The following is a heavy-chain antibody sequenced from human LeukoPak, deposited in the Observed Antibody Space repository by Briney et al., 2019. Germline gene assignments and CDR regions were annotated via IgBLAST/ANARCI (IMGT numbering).Heavy chain of an antibody. J-gene: IGHJ3*02. CDR1: GRTFSSYA. CDR3: ARSFKEMALDAFDI. Sequence: AASVKVSCXASGRTFSSYAISWVRRAPGQGLEWMGRIIPIFGTANYAQKFQGRVTITADESTSTAYMELSSLRSEDTAVYYCARSFKEMALDAFDIWGQGTMVTVSS. V-gene: IGHV1-69*15. D-gene: IGHD5-24*01. CDR2: IIPIFGTA.